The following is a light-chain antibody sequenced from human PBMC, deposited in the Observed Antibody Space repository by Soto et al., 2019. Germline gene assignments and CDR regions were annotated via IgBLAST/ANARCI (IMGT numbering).Light chain of an antibody. Sequence: EIVLTQSPATLSLSPGERATIPCRASQNVSSYLAWYQQKPGQSPRLLIYDASNRATGIPARFGGSGSWTDFTLTISSLEPEDFAVYYCQQRSNWPRITFGGGTKVDIK. CDR3: QQRSNWPRIT. J-gene: IGKJ4*01. CDR1: QNVSSY. CDR2: DAS. V-gene: IGKV3-11*01.